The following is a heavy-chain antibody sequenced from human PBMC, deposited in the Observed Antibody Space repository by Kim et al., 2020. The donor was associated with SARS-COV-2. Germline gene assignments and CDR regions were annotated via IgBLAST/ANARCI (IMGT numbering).Heavy chain of an antibody. V-gene: IGHV3-11*06. D-gene: IGHD3-3*01. Sequence: DSVKGRFTISRDNAKNSLYLQMNSLRAEDTAVYYCARDSGQRFLEWLSILWGQGTLVTVSS. CDR3: ARDSGQRFLEWLSIL. J-gene: IGHJ4*02.